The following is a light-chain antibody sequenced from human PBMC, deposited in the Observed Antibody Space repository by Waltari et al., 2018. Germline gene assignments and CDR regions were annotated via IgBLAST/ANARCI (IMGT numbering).Light chain of an antibody. J-gene: IGLJ2*01. Sequence: QSALTQPASVSGSPGQSITISCTGTSSDVGGYNYVSCYQQHTDKAPKLMIYDFSKLPSGVSNRFAGSKSGNTASLTISGLQAEDEADYYCSSYTSSSTSFGGGTKLTVL. CDR1: SSDVGGYNY. V-gene: IGLV2-14*03. CDR3: SSYTSSSTS. CDR2: DFS.